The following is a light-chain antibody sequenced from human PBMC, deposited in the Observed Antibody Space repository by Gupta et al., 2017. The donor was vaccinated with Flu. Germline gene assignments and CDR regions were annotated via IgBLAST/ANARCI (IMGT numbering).Light chain of an antibody. J-gene: IGLJ2*01. V-gene: IGLV2-8*01. Sequence: SVTISCTGTSSDVGAYDYVSWYQQHPGKGPKLLLYEVNKRPSGVPDRFSGSKSGNTASLTVSGLEAEDEADYICGSYSGSNFLIFGGGTQLTVL. CDR1: SSDVGAYDY. CDR3: GSYSGSNFLI. CDR2: EVN.